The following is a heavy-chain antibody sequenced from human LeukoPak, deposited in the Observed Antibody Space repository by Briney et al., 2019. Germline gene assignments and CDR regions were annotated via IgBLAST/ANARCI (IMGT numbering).Heavy chain of an antibody. J-gene: IGHJ5*02. CDR3: ARGLSWLDP. Sequence: GESLKISCQGSGYTFSNNWITWVRQMPGKGLEWMGKINPSDSYTDYNPPFQGHVTISADKSISTAYLQWSSLKASDTAIYYCARGLSWLDPWGQGTLVTVSS. CDR2: INPSDSYT. V-gene: IGHV5-10-1*01. CDR1: GYTFSNNW.